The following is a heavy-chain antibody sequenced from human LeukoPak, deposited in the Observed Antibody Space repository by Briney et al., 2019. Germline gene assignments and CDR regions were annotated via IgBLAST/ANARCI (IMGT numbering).Heavy chain of an antibody. CDR1: GYSFTNYW. CDR3: AIGGDSSTSCYRCFNY. CDR2: IYPDDSDT. V-gene: IGHV5-51*01. Sequence: GESLKISCEGSGYSFTNYWIGWVRQLPGKGLEWMGGIYPDDSDTSYSPSFQGQVTISADKSIGTAYLQWSSLKASDTAMYYCAIGGDSSTSCYRCFNYWGQGTLVTVSS. J-gene: IGHJ4*02. D-gene: IGHD2-2*01.